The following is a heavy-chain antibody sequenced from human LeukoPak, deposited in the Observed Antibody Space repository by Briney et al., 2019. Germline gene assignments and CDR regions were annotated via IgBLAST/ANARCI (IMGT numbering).Heavy chain of an antibody. J-gene: IGHJ5*02. CDR1: GGSISSYY. CDR2: IYTSGST. D-gene: IGHD3-3*01. Sequence: SETLSLTCTVSGGSISSYYWSWIRQPAGKGLEWIGRIYTSGSTSYNPSLKSRVTMSVDTSKNQFSLKLSSVTAADTAVYYCARDRGYDFWSGYYGASGFDPWGQGTLVTVSS. V-gene: IGHV4-4*07. CDR3: ARDRGYDFWSGYYGASGFDP.